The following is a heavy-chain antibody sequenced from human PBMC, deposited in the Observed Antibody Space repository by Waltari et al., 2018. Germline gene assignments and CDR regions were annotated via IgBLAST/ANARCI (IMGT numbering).Heavy chain of an antibody. Sequence: CRGWARPPPGKGLEWIGQVQHSGRSNYNPPFASRTTISLDTSTGRFSLKMTSATASDTALYYCARDRCRGLYLDSWGQGTLVTVSP. CDR3: ARDRCRGLYLDS. D-gene: IGHD2-15*01. CDR2: VQHSGRS. J-gene: IGHJ4*02. V-gene: IGHV4-4*02. CDR1: C.